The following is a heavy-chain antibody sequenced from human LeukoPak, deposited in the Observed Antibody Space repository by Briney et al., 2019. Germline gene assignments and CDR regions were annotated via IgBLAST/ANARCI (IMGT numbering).Heavy chain of an antibody. J-gene: IGHJ6*02. V-gene: IGHV3-21*04. Sequence: GGSLRLSCAASGFTFSSYSMNWVRQAPGKGLEWVSSISSSSSYIYYADSVKGRFTISRDNAKNSLYLQMNSLGAEDTAFYYCVKGIDPYYYGLDVWGQGTTVTVSS. CDR3: VKGIDPYYYGLDV. CDR1: GFTFSSYS. CDR2: ISSSSSYI.